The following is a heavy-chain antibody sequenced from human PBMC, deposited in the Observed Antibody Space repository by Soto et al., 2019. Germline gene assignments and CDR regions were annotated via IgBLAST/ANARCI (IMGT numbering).Heavy chain of an antibody. CDR1: GGSISSYY. V-gene: IGHV4-34*01. Sequence: SETLSLTCTVSGGSISSYYWSWIRQPPGKGLEWIGEINHSGSTNYNPSLKSRVTISVDTSKNQFSLKLSSVTAADTAVYYCARAKRDYYGSGSYYYYYYGMDVWGQGTTVTVSS. CDR3: ARAKRDYYGSGSYYYYYYGMDV. J-gene: IGHJ6*02. D-gene: IGHD3-10*01. CDR2: INHSGST.